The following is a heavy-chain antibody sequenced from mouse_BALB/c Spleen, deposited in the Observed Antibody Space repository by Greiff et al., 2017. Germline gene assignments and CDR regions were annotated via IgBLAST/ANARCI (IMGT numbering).Heavy chain of an antibody. J-gene: IGHJ4*01. Sequence: QVQLQQSGAELVMPGASVKMSCKASGYTFTDYWMHWVKQRPGQGLEWIGAIDTSDSYTSYNQKFKGKATLTVDESSSTAYMQLSSLTSEDSAVYYCARSRGYYAMDYWGQGTSVTVSS. CDR2: IDTSDSYT. V-gene: IGHV1-69*01. CDR1: GYTFTDYW. CDR3: ARSRGYYAMDY.